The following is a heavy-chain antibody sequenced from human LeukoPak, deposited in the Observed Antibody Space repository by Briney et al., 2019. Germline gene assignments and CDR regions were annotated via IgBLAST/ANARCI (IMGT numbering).Heavy chain of an antibody. D-gene: IGHD5-18*01. CDR2: ISSSSSYI. CDR1: GFTFSSYS. J-gene: IGHJ5*02. V-gene: IGHV3-21*01. Sequence: GGSLRLSCAASGFTFSSYSMNWVRQAPGKGLEWVSSISSSSSYIYYADSVKGRFTISRDNATNSLYLQMNSLRAEDTAVYYCARDLGYPNWFDPWGQGTLVSVSS. CDR3: ARDLGYPNWFDP.